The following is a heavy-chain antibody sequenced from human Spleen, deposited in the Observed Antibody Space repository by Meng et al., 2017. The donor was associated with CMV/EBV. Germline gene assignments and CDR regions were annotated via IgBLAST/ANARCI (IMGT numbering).Heavy chain of an antibody. CDR1: GGSIRSYY. CDR3: ARVVDSSSWFRYYYGMDV. Sequence: SETLSLTCTVSGGSIRSYYWSWIRQPPGKGLEWIGYIYYSGSTNYNPSLKSRVTISVDTSKNQFSLKLSSVTAADTAVYYCARVVDSSSWFRYYYGMDVWGQGTTVTVSS. V-gene: IGHV4-59*01. CDR2: IYYSGST. J-gene: IGHJ6*02. D-gene: IGHD6-13*01.